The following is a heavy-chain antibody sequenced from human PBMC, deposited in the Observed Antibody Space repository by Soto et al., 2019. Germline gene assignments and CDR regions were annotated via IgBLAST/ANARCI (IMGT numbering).Heavy chain of an antibody. D-gene: IGHD2-15*01. Sequence: PGGSLRLSCAASGFTFSSNAMSWVRQAPGKGLEWVSGISSSGGSTYYADSVKGRFTISRDNSKSMLYLQMNNLRAEDTAVYYCAKTQGGSYFDYWGQGTLVTVSS. CDR3: AKTQGGSYFDY. CDR2: ISSSGGST. CDR1: GFTFSSNA. J-gene: IGHJ4*02. V-gene: IGHV3-23*01.